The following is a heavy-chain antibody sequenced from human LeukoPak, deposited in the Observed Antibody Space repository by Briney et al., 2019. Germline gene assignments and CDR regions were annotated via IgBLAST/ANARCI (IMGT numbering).Heavy chain of an antibody. CDR3: ARVRYRLAETYIDY. V-gene: IGHV1-2*02. J-gene: IGHJ4*02. CDR1: GYTFTGYY. D-gene: IGHD3-16*01. Sequence: GASVKVSRKAAGYTFTGYYMHWVRQAPGQGLEWMGGLNPNSAGTNYAQKFQGRVTMTRDTSISTAYMELSRLRSDDTAVYYCARVRYRLAETYIDYWGQGTLVTVSS. CDR2: LNPNSAGT.